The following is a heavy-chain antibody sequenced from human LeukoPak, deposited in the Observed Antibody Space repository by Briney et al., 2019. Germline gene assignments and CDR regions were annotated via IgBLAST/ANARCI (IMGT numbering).Heavy chain of an antibody. J-gene: IGHJ4*02. V-gene: IGHV3-72*01. CDR1: GFSFSDHF. D-gene: IGHD3-22*01. CDR2: SRNKARTYTT. Sequence: GGSLRLSCAASGFSFSDHFVDWVRQAPGKGLEWVGRSRNKARTYTTEYAASVKGRFTISRDDSQNSLNLQMNSLKTEDTAVYYCTRALDISGYFYPFDYWGQGTQVTVSS. CDR3: TRALDISGYFYPFDY.